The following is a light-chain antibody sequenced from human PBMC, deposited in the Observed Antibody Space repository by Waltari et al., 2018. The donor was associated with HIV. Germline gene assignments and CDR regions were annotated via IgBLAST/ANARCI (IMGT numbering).Light chain of an antibody. Sequence: QSALTQPASVSGSPGQSLTISCTGTSSDVGGYNYVSWYQQPPGKAPKLLIYDVTKRPSGVSNRLSGSKSGNTASLTISGLQAEDEAAYYCCSYAGSSTVIFGGGTKLTVL. CDR3: CSYAGSSTVI. J-gene: IGLJ2*01. CDR1: SSDVGGYNY. V-gene: IGLV2-23*02. CDR2: DVT.